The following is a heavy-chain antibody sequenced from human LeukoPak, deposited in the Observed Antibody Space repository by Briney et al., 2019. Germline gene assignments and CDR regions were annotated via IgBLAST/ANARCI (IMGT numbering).Heavy chain of an antibody. J-gene: IGHJ5*02. CDR3: GSGPVGTTVP. CDR2: ISGSGSHA. Sequence: PGGSLRLSCVGSGFTFGWYWMSWVRQAPGKGLEWVSAISGSGSHANYAESVKGRFTISRDNSKNTLYLQMHSLIAADTAVYYCGSGPVGTTVPWGQGTLVTVSS. D-gene: IGHD1-1*01. CDR1: GFTFGWYW. V-gene: IGHV3-23*01.